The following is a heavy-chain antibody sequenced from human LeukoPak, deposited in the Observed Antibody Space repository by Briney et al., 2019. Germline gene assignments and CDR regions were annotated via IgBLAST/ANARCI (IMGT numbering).Heavy chain of an antibody. Sequence: SETLSLTCAVYGGSFSGYYWSWIRQPPGKGLEWIGEINHSGSTNYNPSLKSRVTISVDRSKNQFSLKLSSVTAADTAVYYCARDTGTMVDYWGQGTLVTVSS. CDR3: ARDTGTMVDY. CDR2: INHSGST. D-gene: IGHD1-7*01. CDR1: GGSFSGYY. V-gene: IGHV4-34*01. J-gene: IGHJ4*02.